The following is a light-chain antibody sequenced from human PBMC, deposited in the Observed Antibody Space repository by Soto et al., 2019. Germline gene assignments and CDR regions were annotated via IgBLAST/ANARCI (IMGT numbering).Light chain of an antibody. J-gene: IGKJ1*01. CDR2: GAS. CDR3: QQYNNWPPWT. CDR1: QSISSSY. Sequence: EIVLTQSPGTLSLSPGKRATLSCRASQSISSSYLAWCQQRPGQAPRLLIYGASSRATGIPSKFSGGGSGTEFTLTISRLQSEDIAVYYCQQYNNWPPWTFGQGTKVDIK. V-gene: IGKV3-15*01.